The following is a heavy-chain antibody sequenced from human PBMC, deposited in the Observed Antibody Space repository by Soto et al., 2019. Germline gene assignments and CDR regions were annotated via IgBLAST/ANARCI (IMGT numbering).Heavy chain of an antibody. Sequence: QVQLVESGGGVVQPGRSLRLTCAASGFTFSSNGMHWVRQAPGKGLEWVALVAYDGSKTYYGDSVRGRFTISRDNSENTLYLQMNSLRAEDTAVYYCARWVGGSMYDNSGKYDSWGQGTRVNVSS. CDR3: ARWVGGSMYDNSGKYDS. CDR1: GFTFSSNG. J-gene: IGHJ5*01. CDR2: VAYDGSKT. D-gene: IGHD3-22*01. V-gene: IGHV3-30*03.